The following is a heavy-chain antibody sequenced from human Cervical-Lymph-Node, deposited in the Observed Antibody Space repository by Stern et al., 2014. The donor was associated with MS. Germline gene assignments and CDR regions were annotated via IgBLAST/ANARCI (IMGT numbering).Heavy chain of an antibody. CDR2: IYPGDSNT. D-gene: IGHD3-22*01. CDR3: ARHPYYYDSRGYYDYWYFDL. CDR1: GYSFTSYW. Sequence: VQLVESGAEVKKPGESLKISCRGSGYSFTSYWIAWVRQMPGKGLEWMGIIYPGDSNTKYSPSFQGQVAISDDKSITTAYLQWSSLKASDTAIYYCARHPYYYDSRGYYDYWYFDLWGRGTLVTVSS. J-gene: IGHJ2*01. V-gene: IGHV5-51*01.